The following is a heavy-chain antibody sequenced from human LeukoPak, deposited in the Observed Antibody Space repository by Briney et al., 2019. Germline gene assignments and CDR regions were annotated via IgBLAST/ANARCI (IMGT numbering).Heavy chain of an antibody. D-gene: IGHD3-10*01. CDR1: GYTFTGYY. CDR2: INPNSGGT. J-gene: IGHJ4*02. V-gene: IGHV1-2*02. CDR3: ARVPPYYGSPFDY. Sequence: ASVKVSCKASGYTFTGYYMHWVRQAPGQGLEWMGWINPNSGGTNYAQKFQGRVTMTRDTSISTAYMGLSRLRSDDTAVYYCARVPPYYGSPFDYWGQGTLVTVSS.